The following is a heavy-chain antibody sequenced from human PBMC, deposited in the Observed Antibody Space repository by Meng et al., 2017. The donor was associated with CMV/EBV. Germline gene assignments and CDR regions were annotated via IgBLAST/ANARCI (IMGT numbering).Heavy chain of an antibody. J-gene: IGHJ4*02. CDR3: ARARAGGSYVDY. CDR2: IGTAGDT. CDR1: GFTFSSYG. V-gene: IGHV3-13*01. D-gene: IGHD1-26*01. Sequence: GESLKISCAAPGFTFSSYGMHWVRQATGKGLEWVSAIGTAGDTYYPGSVKGRFTISRENAKNSLYLQMNSLRAGDTAVYYCARARAGGSYVDYWGQGTLVTVSS.